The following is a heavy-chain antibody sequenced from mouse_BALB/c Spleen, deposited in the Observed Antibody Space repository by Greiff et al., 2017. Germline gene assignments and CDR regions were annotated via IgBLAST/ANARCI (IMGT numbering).Heavy chain of an antibody. CDR2: ISSGSSTI. CDR3: AREGGKKYGNLDY. Sequence: EVHLVESGGGLVQPGGSRKLSCAASGFTFSSFGMHWVRQAPEKGLEWVAYISSGSSTIYYADTVKGRFTISRDNPKNTLFLQMTSLRSEDTAMYYCAREGGKKYGNLDYWGQGTSVTVSS. D-gene: IGHD2-10*02. J-gene: IGHJ4*01. CDR1: GFTFSSFG. V-gene: IGHV5-17*02.